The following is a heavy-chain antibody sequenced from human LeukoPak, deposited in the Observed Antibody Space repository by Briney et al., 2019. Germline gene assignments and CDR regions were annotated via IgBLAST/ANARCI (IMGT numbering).Heavy chain of an antibody. CDR3: ARENTENPVGLDSATTTYYLDH. J-gene: IGHJ4*02. Sequence: SETLSLTCTVSGGSISSSSYYWGWIRQPPGQGLVWFGNIYYSGSTYYNPSLKSRVTILIDTSKNQFSLKLSSVTAADTAKYYCARENTENPVGLDSATTTYYLDHWGQGTLVTVSS. CDR1: GGSISSSSYY. V-gene: IGHV4-39*07. D-gene: IGHD1-14*01. CDR2: IYYSGST.